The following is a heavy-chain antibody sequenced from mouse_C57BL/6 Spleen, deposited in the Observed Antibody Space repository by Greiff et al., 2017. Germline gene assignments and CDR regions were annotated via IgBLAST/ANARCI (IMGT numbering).Heavy chain of an antibody. CDR3: TRSGGWLLRGFAD. CDR1: GYTFPDYE. J-gene: IGHJ3*01. V-gene: IGHV1-15*01. CDR2: IDPETGGT. D-gene: IGHD2-3*01. Sequence: VQVVESGAELVRPGASVTTSCKASGYTFPDYELHWVKQTPVHGLEWIGAIDPETGGTAYNQKFKGKAILTADKSASTAYMGLRSLTSEDSDVYYCTRSGGWLLRGFADWGQGTLVTVSA.